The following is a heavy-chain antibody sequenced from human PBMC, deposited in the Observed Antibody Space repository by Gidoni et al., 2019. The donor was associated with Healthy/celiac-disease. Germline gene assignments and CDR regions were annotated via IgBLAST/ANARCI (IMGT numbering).Heavy chain of an antibody. D-gene: IGHD4-17*01. CDR1: GYTFTSYA. CDR2: INAGNGNT. Sequence: QVQLVQSGAEVKKPGASVQVSCKPSGYTFTSYAMHWVRQAPGQRLEWMGWINAGNGNTKYAQKFQGRVTITRDTAARTAYMELSSLRSEDTAVYYCARAMTTVVTPMGYWGQGTLVTVSS. J-gene: IGHJ4*02. CDR3: ARAMTTVVTPMGY. V-gene: IGHV1-3*01.